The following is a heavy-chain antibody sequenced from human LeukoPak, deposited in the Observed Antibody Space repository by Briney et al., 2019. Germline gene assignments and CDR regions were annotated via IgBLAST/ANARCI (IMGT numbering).Heavy chain of an antibody. CDR3: ARDTSYYYDSSGYIL. CDR2: ISYGGSNK. Sequence: GGSLRLSCAASGFTFSSYAMHWVRQAPGKGLEWVAVISYGGSNKYYADSVKGRFTISRDNSKNTLYLQMNSLRAEDTAVYYCARDTSYYYDSSGYILWGQGTMVTVSS. D-gene: IGHD3-22*01. V-gene: IGHV3-30*04. CDR1: GFTFSSYA. J-gene: IGHJ3*01.